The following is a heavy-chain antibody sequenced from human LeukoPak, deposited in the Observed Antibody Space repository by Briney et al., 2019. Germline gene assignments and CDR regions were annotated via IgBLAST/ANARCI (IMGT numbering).Heavy chain of an antibody. CDR1: GYSFTSYW. CDR3: ARRSSGDYYYYGMDV. V-gene: IGHV5-51*01. Sequence: GESLKISCKGSGYSFTSYWIGWVRQLPGKGLEWMGIIYPGDSDTRYSPSFQGQVTISADKSISTAYLQWSSLKASDTAIYFCARRSSGDYYYYGMDVWGQGTTVTVSS. CDR2: IYPGDSDT. D-gene: IGHD3-22*01. J-gene: IGHJ6*02.